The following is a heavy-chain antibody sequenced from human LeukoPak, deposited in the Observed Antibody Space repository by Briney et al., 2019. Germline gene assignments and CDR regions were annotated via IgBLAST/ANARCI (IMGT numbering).Heavy chain of an antibody. CDR2: INHSGST. V-gene: IGHV4-34*01. CDR3: ARDRYCSGGSCYTFDY. J-gene: IGHJ4*02. D-gene: IGHD2-15*01. CDR1: GGSFSGYY. Sequence: SETLSLTCAVYGGSFSGYYWSWIRQPPGKGLEWIGGINHSGSTNYNPSLKSRVTISVDTSKNQFSLKLSSVTAADTAVYYCARDRYCSGGSCYTFDYWGQGTLVTVSS.